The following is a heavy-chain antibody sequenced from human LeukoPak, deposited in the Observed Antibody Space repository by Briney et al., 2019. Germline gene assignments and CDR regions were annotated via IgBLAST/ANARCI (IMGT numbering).Heavy chain of an antibody. Sequence: GGSLRLSCAASGFTFSSYAMSWVRQAPGKGLEWVSAISGSGGSTYYADSVKGRFTISRDNSKNTLYLQINSLRTEDTAVYYCAKDPSELGILPMDYWGQGTLVTVSS. D-gene: IGHD3-16*01. V-gene: IGHV3-23*01. CDR2: ISGSGGST. CDR3: AKDPSELGILPMDY. J-gene: IGHJ4*02. CDR1: GFTFSSYA.